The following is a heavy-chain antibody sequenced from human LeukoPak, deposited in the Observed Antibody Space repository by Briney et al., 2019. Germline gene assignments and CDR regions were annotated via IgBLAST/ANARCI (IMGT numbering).Heavy chain of an antibody. D-gene: IGHD5-18*01. CDR3: ARDAGYVRFDF. V-gene: IGHV3-64*01. CDR1: GFTFSTYT. CDR2: ISGNGGSR. Sequence: PGGSPILSCAASGFTFSTYTMHWVRQAPGKGLEYVSSISGNGGSREYANSVKGRFTISRDNSRNTLYLQMGSLRAEDMAVYYCARDAGYVRFDFWGQGTLATVSS. J-gene: IGHJ4*02.